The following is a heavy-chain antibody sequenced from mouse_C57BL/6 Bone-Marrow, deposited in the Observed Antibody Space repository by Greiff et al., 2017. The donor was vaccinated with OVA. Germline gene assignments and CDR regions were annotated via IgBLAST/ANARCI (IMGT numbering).Heavy chain of an antibody. CDR2: INYDGSST. J-gene: IGHJ4*01. CDR1: GFTFSDYY. V-gene: IGHV5-16*01. D-gene: IGHD1-1*01. Sequence: EVKLMESEGGLVQPGSSMKLSCTASGFTFSDYYMAWVRQVPEKGLEWVANINYDGSSTYYLDSLKSRFIISRDNAKNILYLQMSSLKSEDTATYYCAREGTLYGSLSMDYWGQGTSVTVSS. CDR3: AREGTLYGSLSMDY.